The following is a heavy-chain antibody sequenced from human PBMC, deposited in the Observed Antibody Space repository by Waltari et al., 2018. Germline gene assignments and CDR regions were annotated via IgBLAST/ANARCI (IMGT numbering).Heavy chain of an antibody. CDR2: INHSGST. CDR3: ASRARYSGSYSRNKSIDY. D-gene: IGHD1-26*01. J-gene: IGHJ4*02. Sequence: QVQLQQWGAGLLKPSETLSLTCAVYGGSFSGYYWSWIRQPPGKGLEWIGEINHSGSTNYNPSLKSRVTISVDTSKNQFSLKLSSVTAADTAVYYCASRARYSGSYSRNKSIDYWGQGTLVTVSS. V-gene: IGHV4-34*01. CDR1: GGSFSGYY.